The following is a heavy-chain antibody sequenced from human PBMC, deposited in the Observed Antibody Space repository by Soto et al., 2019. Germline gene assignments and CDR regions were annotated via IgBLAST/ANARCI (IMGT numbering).Heavy chain of an antibody. CDR3: AREGSYSAYNFAHGIQLWSFDF. CDR1: GGSINTFY. CDR2: IFSSGST. D-gene: IGHD5-12*01. V-gene: IGHV4-4*07. Sequence: ASETLSLTCTVSGGSINTFYWSWVRQPAGKGLEWIGRIFSSGSTSFNPSLESRVAMSVDTSKNHFSLNLSSVTAADMAVYYCAREGSYSAYNFAHGIQLWSFDFWGQGALVTVSS. J-gene: IGHJ4*02.